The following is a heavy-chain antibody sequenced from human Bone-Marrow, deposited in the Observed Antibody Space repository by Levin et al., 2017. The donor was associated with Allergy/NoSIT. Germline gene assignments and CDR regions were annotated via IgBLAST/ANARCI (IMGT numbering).Heavy chain of an antibody. D-gene: IGHD6-19*01. CDR2: ISGGGGRT. CDR3: AKGMELWDIIAVGPPFDY. CDR1: GFTFSTYA. J-gene: IGHJ4*02. Sequence: PSGGSLRLSCTASGFTFSTYAMSWVRQAPGKGLEWVSSISGGGGRTDYADSVKGRFTISRDNSKNTLYLQMNSLRVEDTAVYYCAKGMELWDIIAVGPPFDYWGQGTLVTVSS. V-gene: IGHV3-23*01.